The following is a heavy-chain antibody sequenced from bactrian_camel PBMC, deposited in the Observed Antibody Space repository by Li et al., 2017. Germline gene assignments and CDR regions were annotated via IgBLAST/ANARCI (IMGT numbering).Heavy chain of an antibody. CDR2: IYTNGGGP. D-gene: IGHD1*01. CDR1: GLTYTMNC. CDR3: AAGLVSKALSESEYNY. J-gene: IGHJ4*01. V-gene: IGHV3S54*01. Sequence: HVQLVESGGGSVQAGGSLKLSCAASGLTYTMNCMGWFRRAPGKEREAVAAIYTNGGGPYYADSAKGRFMISEDPARITMYLQMNSLKPEDTGIYYCAAGLVSKALSESEYNYWGQGTQVTVS.